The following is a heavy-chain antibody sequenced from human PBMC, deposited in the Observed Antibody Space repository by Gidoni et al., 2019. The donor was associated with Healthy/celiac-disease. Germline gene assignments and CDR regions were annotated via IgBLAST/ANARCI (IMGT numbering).Heavy chain of an antibody. CDR2: ISYDGSNK. V-gene: IGHV3-30-3*01. D-gene: IGHD3-3*01. CDR3: ARDGGGFWSGSPDY. CDR1: GFTFSSYA. J-gene: IGHJ4*02. Sequence: QVQLVESGGGVVQPGRSLRLSCAAAGFTFSSYAMHWVRQAPGKGLEWVAVISYDGSNKYYADSVKGRFTISRDNSKNTLYLQMNSLRAEDTAVYYCARDGGGFWSGSPDYWGQGTLVTVSS.